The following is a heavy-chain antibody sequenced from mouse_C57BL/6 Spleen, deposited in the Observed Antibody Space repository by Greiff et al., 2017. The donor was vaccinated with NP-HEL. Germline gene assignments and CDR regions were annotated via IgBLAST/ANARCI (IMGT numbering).Heavy chain of an antibody. CDR1: GYAFSSSW. V-gene: IGHV1-82*01. J-gene: IGHJ1*03. Sequence: VKLMESGPELVKPGASVKISCKASGYAFSSSWMNWVKQRPGKGLEWIGRIYPGDGDTNYNGKFKGKATLTADKSSSTAYMQLSSLTSEDSAVYFCARWAYGSSLDWYFDVWGTGTTVTVSS. CDR3: ARWAYGSSLDWYFDV. D-gene: IGHD1-1*01. CDR2: IYPGDGDT.